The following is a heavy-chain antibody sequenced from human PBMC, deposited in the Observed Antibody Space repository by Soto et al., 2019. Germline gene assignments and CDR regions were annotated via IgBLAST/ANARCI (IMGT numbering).Heavy chain of an antibody. CDR1: GHAFTGDY. J-gene: IGHJ3*01. Sequence: GASVKVSCKTSGHAFTGDYLHWVRQAPGQGLEWMGWINPSSGATKFAQKFQGRVTMTWDTSISTAYMELSSLRSDDTAVYYCAKEIGPFDFWGQGTMVTVSS. CDR3: AKEIGPFDF. CDR2: INPSSGAT. V-gene: IGHV1-2*02. D-gene: IGHD2-21*01.